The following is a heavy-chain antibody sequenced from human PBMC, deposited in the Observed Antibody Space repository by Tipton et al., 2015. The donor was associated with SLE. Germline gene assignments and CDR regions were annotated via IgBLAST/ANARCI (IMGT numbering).Heavy chain of an antibody. J-gene: IGHJ3*02. CDR1: GGSLSNYY. V-gene: IGHV4-59*06. D-gene: IGHD1-14*01. Sequence: GLVKPSETLSLTCGVYGGSLSNYYWNWIRQHTGKGLEWIGYIYYSGRTYFNPSLKSRLFISVDRSKDQLSLRLSSVTAADTAVYYCARGLPRTGAGEVFDIWGQGTAVTVSS. CDR2: IYYSGRT. CDR3: ARGLPRTGAGEVFDI.